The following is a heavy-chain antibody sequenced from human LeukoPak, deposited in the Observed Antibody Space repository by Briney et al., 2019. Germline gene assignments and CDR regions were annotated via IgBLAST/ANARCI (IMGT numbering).Heavy chain of an antibody. CDR1: GFTVSGNY. CDR3: AKTQYNYDYCYGMDV. CDR2: ISGSGGST. Sequence: GGSLRLSCAASGFTVSGNYMSWVRQAPGKGLEWVSAISGSGGSTYYADSVKGRFTISRDNSKNTLYLQMNSLRAEDTAVYYCAKTQYNYDYCYGMDVWGQGTTVTVSS. V-gene: IGHV3-23*01. D-gene: IGHD1-1*01. J-gene: IGHJ6*02.